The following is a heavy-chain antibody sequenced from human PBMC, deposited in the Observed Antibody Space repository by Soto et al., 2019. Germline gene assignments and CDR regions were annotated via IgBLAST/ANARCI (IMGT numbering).Heavy chain of an antibody. J-gene: IGHJ4*02. Sequence: SETLSLTCAFYCGSFSGYYWSWIRQPPGKGLGWIGEINHSGSTNYNPSLKSRVTISVDTSKNQFSLKLSSVTAADTAVYYCARLSRGATPRWGQGTLVTVSS. D-gene: IGHD1-26*01. CDR2: INHSGST. CDR3: ARLSRGATPR. CDR1: CGSFSGYY. V-gene: IGHV4-34*01.